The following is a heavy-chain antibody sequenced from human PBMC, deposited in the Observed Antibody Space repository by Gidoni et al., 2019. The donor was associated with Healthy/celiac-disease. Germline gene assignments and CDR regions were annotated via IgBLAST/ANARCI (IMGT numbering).Heavy chain of an antibody. J-gene: IGHJ4*02. CDR2: TYYRSKWYN. Sequence: RTYYRSKWYNDYAVSVKSRITINPDTSKNQFSLQLNSVTPEDTAVYYCAREMDSSNFDYWGQGTLVTVSS. D-gene: IGHD6-13*01. CDR3: AREMDSSNFDY. V-gene: IGHV6-1*01.